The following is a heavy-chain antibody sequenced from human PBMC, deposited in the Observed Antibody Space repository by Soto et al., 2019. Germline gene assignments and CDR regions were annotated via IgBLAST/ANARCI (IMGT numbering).Heavy chain of an antibody. V-gene: IGHV2-26*01. D-gene: IGHD3-10*01. CDR2: IFSNDEK. J-gene: IGHJ4*02. Sequence: QVTLKESGPVLVKPTETLTLTCTVSGFSLSNARMGVSWIRQPPGKALEWLAHIFSNDEKSYSTSLKSRLTISKDTSKSQVVLTMTNMDPVDTATYYCARGFITMVRGAVEIYYFDYWGQGTLVTVSS. CDR1: GFSLSNARMG. CDR3: ARGFITMVRGAVEIYYFDY.